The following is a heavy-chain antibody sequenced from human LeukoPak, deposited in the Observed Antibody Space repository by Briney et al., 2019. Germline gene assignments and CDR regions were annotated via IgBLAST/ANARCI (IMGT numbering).Heavy chain of an antibody. CDR1: GGSISSYY. J-gene: IGHJ4*02. V-gene: IGHV4-59*06. D-gene: IGHD1-26*01. CDR2: IYYSGST. CDR3: ARAGIVAYYFDY. Sequence: SETLSLTCTVSGGSISSYYWSWIRQHPGKGLEWIGYIYYSGSTYYNPSLKSRVTISVDTSKNQFSLKLSSVTAADTAVYYCARAGIVAYYFDYWGQGTLVTVSS.